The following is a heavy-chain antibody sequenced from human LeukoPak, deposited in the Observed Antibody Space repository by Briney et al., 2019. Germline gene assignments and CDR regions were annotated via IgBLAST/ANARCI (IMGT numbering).Heavy chain of an antibody. D-gene: IGHD3-16*01. CDR2: IKTDGSET. J-gene: IGHJ4*02. Sequence: PGGSLRLSCAASGFRFSSYWMSWFRQTPGKGLEWVGSIKTDGSETYYVDSVRGRFTISRDNAKNSLFLQMNSLRGEDTAVYYCVCYYVWGTNGPDYWGQGTLVTVTS. V-gene: IGHV3-7*01. CDR1: GFRFSSYW. CDR3: VCYYVWGTNGPDY.